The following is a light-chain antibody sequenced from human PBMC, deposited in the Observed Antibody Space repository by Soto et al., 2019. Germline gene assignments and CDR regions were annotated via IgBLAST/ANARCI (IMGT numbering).Light chain of an antibody. CDR2: GNS. V-gene: IGLV1-40*01. CDR3: QSYDSSLSGSV. CDR1: SSNIGAAYH. J-gene: IGLJ3*02. Sequence: QSVLTQPPSVSGAPGQRVTISCTGSSSNIGAAYHVHWYQQLPGTAPKLLIYGNSNRPSGVPDRFSGSKSGTSASLAITGLQAEVEADYYCQSYDSSLSGSVFGGGTKVTVL.